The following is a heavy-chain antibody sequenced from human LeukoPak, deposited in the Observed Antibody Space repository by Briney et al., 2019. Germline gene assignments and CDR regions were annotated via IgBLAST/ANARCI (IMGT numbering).Heavy chain of an antibody. D-gene: IGHD5-24*01. V-gene: IGHV4-59*01. J-gene: IGHJ4*02. CDR2: IYYSGST. CDR3: ARVGRYGYNLEYFDY. Sequence: KPSETLSLTCTVSGGSTSSYYWSWIRQPPGKGLEWIGYIYYSGSTNYNPSLKSRVTISVDTSKNQFSLKLSSVTAADTAVYYCARVGRYGYNLEYFDYWGQGTLVTVSS. CDR1: GGSTSSYY.